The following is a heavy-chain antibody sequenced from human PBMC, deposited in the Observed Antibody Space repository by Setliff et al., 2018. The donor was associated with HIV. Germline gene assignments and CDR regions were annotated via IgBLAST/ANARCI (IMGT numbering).Heavy chain of an antibody. CDR3: ARVPSYYYDSSGYPLGAFDI. J-gene: IGHJ3*02. D-gene: IGHD3-22*01. Sequence: SETLSLTCSVSGGSIGSHYWSWIRQPPGKGLEWIGYIYNSGNYNPSLKSRVIMAVDTSKNEFSLKLSSVTAADTAVYYCARVPSYYYDSSGYPLGAFDIWGQGTMVTVSS. CDR2: IYNSG. CDR1: GGSIGSHY. V-gene: IGHV4-59*11.